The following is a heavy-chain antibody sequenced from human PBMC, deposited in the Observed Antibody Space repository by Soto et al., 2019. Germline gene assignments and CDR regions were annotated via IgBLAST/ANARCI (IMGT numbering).Heavy chain of an antibody. Sequence: ASVKVSCKASGYTFTGYYMHWVRQAPEQGLEWMGWINPNSGGTNYAQKFQGWVTMTRDTSISTAYMELSRLRSDDTAVYYCAIGWRGGSYEKIAFDIWGQGTMVTVSS. CDR1: GYTFTGYY. D-gene: IGHD3-3*01. J-gene: IGHJ3*02. V-gene: IGHV1-2*04. CDR2: INPNSGGT. CDR3: AIGWRGGSYEKIAFDI.